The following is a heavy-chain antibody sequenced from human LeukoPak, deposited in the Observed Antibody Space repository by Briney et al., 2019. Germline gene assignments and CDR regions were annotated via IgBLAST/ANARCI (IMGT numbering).Heavy chain of an antibody. V-gene: IGHV3-48*02. J-gene: IGHJ4*02. D-gene: IGHD5-18*01. CDR3: ARTRNNYGYYYFDY. Sequence: PGGSLRLSCAASGFTFSSYSMNWVRQAPGKGLEWVSYVSSSSSTIYYADSVKGRFTISRDNAKNSLYLQMNSLRDDDTAVYYCARTRNNYGYYYFDYWGQGTLVTVSS. CDR1: GFTFSSYS. CDR2: VSSSSSTI.